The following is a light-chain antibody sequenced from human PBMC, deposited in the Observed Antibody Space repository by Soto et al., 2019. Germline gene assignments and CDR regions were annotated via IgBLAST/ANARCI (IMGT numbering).Light chain of an antibody. V-gene: IGLV1-40*01. Sequence: QSALTQPPSVSGAPGQRVTISCTGTSSNIGGGYNVPWYQQLPGTAPKLLIYGNSHRPSGVPDRFSGSKSGSSASLPITGVQAEDEDADYCQSYYRSISVVVFGGGTKLTVL. CDR2: GNS. CDR1: SSNIGGGYN. J-gene: IGLJ2*01. CDR3: QSYYRSISVVV.